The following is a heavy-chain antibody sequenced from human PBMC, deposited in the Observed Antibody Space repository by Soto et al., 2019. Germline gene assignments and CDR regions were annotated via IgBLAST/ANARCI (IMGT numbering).Heavy chain of an antibody. D-gene: IGHD2-2*03. V-gene: IGHV3-30*18. CDR3: AKDLDIVVVPAAIGYYYYGMDV. CDR1: GFTFSSYG. Sequence: GGSLRLSCAASGFTFSSYGMHWVRQAPGKGLEWVAVISYDGSNKYYADSVKGRFTISRDNSKNTLYLQMNSLRAEDTAVYYCAKDLDIVVVPAAIGYYYYGMDVWGQGTTVTVSS. CDR2: ISYDGSNK. J-gene: IGHJ6*02.